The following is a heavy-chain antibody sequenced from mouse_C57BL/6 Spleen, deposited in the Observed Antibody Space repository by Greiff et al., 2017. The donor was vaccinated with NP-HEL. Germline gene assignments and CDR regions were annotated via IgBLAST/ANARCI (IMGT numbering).Heavy chain of an antibody. CDR3: ARDSKPSYYAMDY. CDR1: GYTFTSYT. V-gene: IGHV1-4*01. Sequence: VKLVESGAELARPGASVKMSCKASGYTFTSYTMHWVKQRPGQGLEWIGYINPSSGYTKYNQKFKDKATLTADKSSSTAYMQLSSLTSEDSAVYYCARDSKPSYYAMDYWGQGTSVTVSS. J-gene: IGHJ4*01. D-gene: IGHD2-5*01. CDR2: INPSSGYT.